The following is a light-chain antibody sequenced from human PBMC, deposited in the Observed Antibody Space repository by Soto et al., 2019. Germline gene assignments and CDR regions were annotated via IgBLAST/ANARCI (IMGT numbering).Light chain of an antibody. Sequence: QSALTQPASVSGSPGQSITISCTGTSSDVGRYKLVSWYQQHPGKAPKLMIYDVTNRPSGVSNRFSGSNSGNTASLTISGLQAEDEADYYCSSYTTSTTLIFGGGTKLTVL. V-gene: IGLV2-14*03. CDR3: SSYTTSTTLI. CDR2: DVT. J-gene: IGLJ2*01. CDR1: SSDVGRYKL.